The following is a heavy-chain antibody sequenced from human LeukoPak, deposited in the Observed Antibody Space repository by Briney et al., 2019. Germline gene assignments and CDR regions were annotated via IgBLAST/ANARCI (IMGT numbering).Heavy chain of an antibody. CDR2: MNPNSGDT. D-gene: IGHD3-3*01. J-gene: IGHJ4*02. CDR3: ARGYDFWSGYDQGLDY. CDR1: GYTFTTYG. V-gene: IGHV1-8*01. Sequence: ASVKVSCKASGYTFTTYGITWVRQAPGQGLEWMGWMNPNSGDTGYAQKFRGRVSLTRDTSISTAYMELSSLRSDDTAVYYCARGYDFWSGYDQGLDYWGQGTLVTVSS.